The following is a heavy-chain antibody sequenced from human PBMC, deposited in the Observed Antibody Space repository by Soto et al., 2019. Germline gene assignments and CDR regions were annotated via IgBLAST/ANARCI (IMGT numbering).Heavy chain of an antibody. CDR2: ISYDGSNK. V-gene: IGHV3-30*18. J-gene: IGHJ4*02. D-gene: IGHD6-13*01. CDR3: ANGALVLDY. Sequence: QVQLVESGGGVVQPGRSLRLSCAASGFTFSSYGMNWVRQAPGKGLEWVAVISYDGSNKYYADSVKGRFTISRDNSKNTLYLQMNSLRAEDTAVYYCANGALVLDYWGQGTLVTVSS. CDR1: GFTFSSYG.